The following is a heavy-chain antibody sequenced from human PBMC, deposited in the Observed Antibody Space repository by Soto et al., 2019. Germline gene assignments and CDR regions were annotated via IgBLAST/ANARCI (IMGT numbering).Heavy chain of an antibody. J-gene: IGHJ4*02. D-gene: IGHD6-6*01. CDR3: AKDRAVYSSSWYPFDY. Sequence: GGSLRLSCAASGFTFSSYGMHWVRQAPGKGLEWVAVISYDGSNKYFADSVKGRFTISRDNSKNTLYLQMNSLRAEDTAVYYCAKDRAVYSSSWYPFDYWGQGTLVTVSS. V-gene: IGHV3-30*18. CDR2: ISYDGSNK. CDR1: GFTFSSYG.